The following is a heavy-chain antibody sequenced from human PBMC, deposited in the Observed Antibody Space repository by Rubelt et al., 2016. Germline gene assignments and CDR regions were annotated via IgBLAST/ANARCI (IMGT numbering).Heavy chain of an antibody. Sequence: EVQLVESGGGLVQPGGSLRLSCVASGFTVSSNYMSWVRQAPGKGLEWVSVIYSGGDTYYADSVKGRFTISRDNAKNSLYLQRLSLRAEGTAVYYCAKDRTNILYYHYYMDVWGQGTTVTVSS. J-gene: IGHJ6*02. CDR3: AKDRTNILYYHYYMDV. V-gene: IGHV3-66*01. CDR1: GFTVSSNY. CDR2: IYSGGDT.